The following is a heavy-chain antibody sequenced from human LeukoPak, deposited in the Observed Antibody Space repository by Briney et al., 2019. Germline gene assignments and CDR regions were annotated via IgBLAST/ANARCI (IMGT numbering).Heavy chain of an antibody. Sequence: ASVTVSCKASGGTFSSYAISWVRQAPGQGLERMGRIIPIFGIANYAQKFQGRVTITADKSTSTAYMELSSLRSEDTAVYYCARGSGSYRMDDAFDIWGQGTMVTVSS. CDR3: ARGSGSYRMDDAFDI. CDR2: IIPIFGIA. CDR1: GGTFSSYA. D-gene: IGHD1-26*01. J-gene: IGHJ3*02. V-gene: IGHV1-69*04.